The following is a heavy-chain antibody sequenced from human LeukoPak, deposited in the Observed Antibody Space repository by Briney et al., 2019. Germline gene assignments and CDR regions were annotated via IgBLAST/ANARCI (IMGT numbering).Heavy chain of an antibody. CDR2: ISSSGSTI. CDR3: ARDFKNGYYYGSGSFDY. Sequence: PGGSLRLSCAASGFTFSSYAMSWVRQAPGKGLEWVSYISSSGSTIYYADSVKGRFTISRDNAKNSLYLQMNSLRAEDTAVYYCARDFKNGYYYGSGSFDYWGQGTLVTVSS. D-gene: IGHD3-10*01. J-gene: IGHJ4*02. V-gene: IGHV3-48*03. CDR1: GFTFSSYA.